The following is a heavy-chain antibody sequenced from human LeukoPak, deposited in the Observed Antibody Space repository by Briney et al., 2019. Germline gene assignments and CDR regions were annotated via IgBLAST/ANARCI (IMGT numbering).Heavy chain of an antibody. D-gene: IGHD6-6*01. CDR3: ARAQRTISSIEARSWTLYYFDY. J-gene: IGHJ4*02. Sequence: GASVKVSCKASGYTFTSYDINWVRQATGQGLEWMGWMNPYRGNTGYAQKFQGTGPMTRTTSNSTAYLELRSLRSEDTAVYYCARAQRTISSIEARSWTLYYFDYWGQGTLVTVSS. CDR2: MNPYRGNT. CDR1: GYTFTSYD. V-gene: IGHV1-8*01.